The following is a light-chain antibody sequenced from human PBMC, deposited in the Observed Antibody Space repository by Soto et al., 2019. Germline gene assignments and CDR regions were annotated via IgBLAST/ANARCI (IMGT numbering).Light chain of an antibody. J-gene: IGKJ1*01. Sequence: EIVMTQSPVTLSVSPVERATLSGMASQNISRSSAWYQQKPGQGPSLLIYGTSTRAGGVPARFSGGGSGTEFTLTITSLQSEDFAVYYCHQYNGWPRTFGQGTKVDIK. CDR1: QNISRS. V-gene: IGKV3-15*01. CDR3: HQYNGWPRT. CDR2: GTS.